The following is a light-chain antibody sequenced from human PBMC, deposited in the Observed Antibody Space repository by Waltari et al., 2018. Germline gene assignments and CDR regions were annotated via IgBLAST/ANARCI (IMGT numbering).Light chain of an antibody. V-gene: IGKV3-11*01. J-gene: IGKJ2*01. CDR3: QQRSNWPPT. Sequence: IVLTQSPATLSLSPGGRATRSCRASPSVSRYLASYQQKPGQAPRLLIYDASTRATGIPARFSGIWSGTDFTLTISSREPEDFVVNYSQQRSNWPPTFGQGTKLEIK. CDR2: DAS. CDR1: PSVSRY.